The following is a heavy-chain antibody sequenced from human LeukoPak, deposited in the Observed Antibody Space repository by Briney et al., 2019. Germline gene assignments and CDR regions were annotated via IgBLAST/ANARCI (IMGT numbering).Heavy chain of an antibody. CDR3: AVTVVNYFDY. CDR2: INHSGST. D-gene: IGHD4-23*01. Sequence: SETLSLTCAVYGGSFSGYYWSWIRQPPGKGLGWIGEINHSGSTNYNPSLKSRVTISVDTSKNQFSLKLSSVTAADTAVYYCAVTVVNYFDYWGQGTLVTVSS. V-gene: IGHV4-34*01. J-gene: IGHJ4*02. CDR1: GGSFSGYY.